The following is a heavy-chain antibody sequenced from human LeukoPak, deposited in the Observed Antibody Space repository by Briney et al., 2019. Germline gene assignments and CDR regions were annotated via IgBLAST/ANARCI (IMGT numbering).Heavy chain of an antibody. CDR3: ARGTSRTSPLSGYYRGYFDY. V-gene: IGHV3-66*02. CDR2: TYAGGMT. J-gene: IGHJ4*02. Sequence: GGSLRLSCAASGFTVNTNYMTWVRQAPGKGLEWVSLTYAGGMTYYADSVKGRFTISRDNSKNVLYLQMNSLRAADTAVYYCARGTSRTSPLSGYYRGYFDYWGQGTLVTVSS. D-gene: IGHD3-3*01. CDR1: GFTVNTNY.